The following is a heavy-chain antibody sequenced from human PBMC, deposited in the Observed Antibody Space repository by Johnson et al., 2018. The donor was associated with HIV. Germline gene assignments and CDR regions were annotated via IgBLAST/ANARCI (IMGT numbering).Heavy chain of an antibody. J-gene: IGHJ3*02. CDR1: GFTFNSYG. Sequence: QVQLVESGGGVVQPGGSLRLSCAASGFTFNSYGMHWVRQAPGKGLEWVTFIRYDGSDKYYADSVKGRFTISRDDSKSIAYLQMKSLKTEDTAVYFCTRDDLEYHVLPGNREAFDMRGQGTVVTVSS. V-gene: IGHV3-30*02. CDR3: TRDDLEYHVLPGNREAFDM. D-gene: IGHD3-9*01. CDR2: IRYDGSDK.